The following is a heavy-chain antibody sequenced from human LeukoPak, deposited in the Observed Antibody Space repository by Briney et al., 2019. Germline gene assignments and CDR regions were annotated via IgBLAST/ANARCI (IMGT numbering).Heavy chain of an antibody. J-gene: IGHJ4*02. D-gene: IGHD3-3*01. CDR1: GFTFSSYW. CDR2: IKQDGSEK. CDR3: ARDATIFGVEYYFDY. V-gene: IGHV3-7*03. Sequence: GGSLRLSCAASGFTFSSYWMSWVRQAPGKGLEWVANIKQDGSEKYYVDSVKGRFTISRDNAKNSLYLQMNSLRGEDTAVYYCARDATIFGVEYYFDYWGQGTLVTVSS.